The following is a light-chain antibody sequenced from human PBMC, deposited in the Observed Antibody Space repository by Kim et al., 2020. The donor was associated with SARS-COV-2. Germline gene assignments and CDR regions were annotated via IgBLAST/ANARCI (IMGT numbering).Light chain of an antibody. Sequence: RATINYNSSQSVLTTSHNKNHIAWSQQKAGQPPNVLIYWASTREYGVPDRFSGSGSGTDFTLPLRSLQAEDVSVYYCHQYHSAHTFCPRARVDLQ. J-gene: IGKJ3*01. CDR1: QSVLTTSHNKNH. CDR2: WAS. CDR3: HQYHSAHT. V-gene: IGKV4-1*01.